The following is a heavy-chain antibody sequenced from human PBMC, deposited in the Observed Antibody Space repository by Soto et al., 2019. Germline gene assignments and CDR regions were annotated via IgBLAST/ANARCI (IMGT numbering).Heavy chain of an antibody. CDR3: ARRLESITMVRGVMLGAS. CDR2: IKQDGSEK. Sequence: EVQLVESGGGLGQPGGSLRLSCAASGFTFSSYWMSWVRQAPGKGLEWVANIKQDGSEKYYVDSVKGRFTISRDNAKNALYVQMSSMRAEDTAVYYCARRLESITMVRGVMLGASWGQGTLVIVYS. D-gene: IGHD3-10*01. CDR1: GFTFSSYW. V-gene: IGHV3-7*01. J-gene: IGHJ5*02.